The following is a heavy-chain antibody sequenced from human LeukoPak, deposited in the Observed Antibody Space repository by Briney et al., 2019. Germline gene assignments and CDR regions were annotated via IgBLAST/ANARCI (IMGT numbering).Heavy chain of an antibody. Sequence: ASVKVSCKASGYTFTSYYMHWVRQAPGQGLEWMGIINPSGGSTSYAQKFQGRVTMTRDTSTSTVYMELSSLRSEDTAVYYCARAPTPGSTRGPMDVWGKGTTVTVSS. CDR2: INPSGGST. CDR1: GYTFTSYY. CDR3: ARAPTPGSTRGPMDV. D-gene: IGHD2-2*01. J-gene: IGHJ6*03. V-gene: IGHV1-46*01.